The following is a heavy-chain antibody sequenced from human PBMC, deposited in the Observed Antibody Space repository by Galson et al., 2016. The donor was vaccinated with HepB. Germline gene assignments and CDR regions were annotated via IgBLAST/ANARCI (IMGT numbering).Heavy chain of an antibody. D-gene: IGHD3-22*01. CDR1: GFTFSNYA. Sequence: SLRLSCEASGFTFSNYALRWVRQAPGKGLEWVAIISYNGSNTNYSDSVKGRFTISRDNSKNTLYLQMNSLRAEDTAVYYGARHWIADYYDRRALDIWGQGTMVTVSS. CDR2: ISYNGSNT. J-gene: IGHJ3*02. CDR3: ARHWIADYYDRRALDI. V-gene: IGHV3-30*04.